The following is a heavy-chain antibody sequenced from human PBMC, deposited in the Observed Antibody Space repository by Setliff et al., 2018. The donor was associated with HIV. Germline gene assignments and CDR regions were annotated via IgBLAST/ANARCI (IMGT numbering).Heavy chain of an antibody. D-gene: IGHD3-10*01. V-gene: IGHV4-39*07. Sequence: SETLSLTCTVSGGSISIHPFYWGWIRQPPGKGLEWIGSIHYGGTTYSNPSLRSRVAFSVDTSKNQFSLKLSSVTAADTAVYYCARGLVNLSRYYYYYMDVWGKGTTVTVSS. J-gene: IGHJ6*03. CDR2: IHYGGTT. CDR1: GGSISIHPFY. CDR3: ARGLVNLSRYYYYYMDV.